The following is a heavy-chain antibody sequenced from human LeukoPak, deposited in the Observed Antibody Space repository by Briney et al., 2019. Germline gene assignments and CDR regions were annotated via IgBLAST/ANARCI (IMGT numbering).Heavy chain of an antibody. J-gene: IGHJ5*02. CDR1: GYTFTSYD. D-gene: IGHD2-2*03. V-gene: IGHV1-8*01. CDR2: MNPNSGNT. Sequence: GASVKVSCKASGYTFTSYDINWVRQATGQGLEWMGWMNPNSGNTGYAQKFQGRVTMTRNTSIRTAYMELSSLRSEDTAVYYCARGPPDGYCSSTSCYWSWSDPWGQGTLVTVSS. CDR3: ARGPPDGYCSSTSCYWSWSDP.